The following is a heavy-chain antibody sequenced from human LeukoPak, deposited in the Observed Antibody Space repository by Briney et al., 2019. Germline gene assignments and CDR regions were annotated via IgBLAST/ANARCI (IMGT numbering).Heavy chain of an antibody. CDR1: GFTFSSYA. D-gene: IGHD4-17*01. V-gene: IGHV3-23*01. J-gene: IGHJ4*02. CDR3: AKVNAPGLTVTNPFYY. Sequence: GGSLRLSCAASGFTFSSYAMSWVRQAPGKGLEWVSAISGSGGSTYYADSVKGRFTISRDNSKNTLYLQMNSLRTEDTALYYCAKVNAPGLTVTNPFYYWGQGTLVTVSS. CDR2: ISGSGGST.